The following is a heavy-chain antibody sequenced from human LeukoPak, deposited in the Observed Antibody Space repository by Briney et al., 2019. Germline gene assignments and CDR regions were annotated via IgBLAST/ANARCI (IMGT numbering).Heavy chain of an antibody. D-gene: IGHD3-16*02. CDR2: IYYSGST. Sequence: PSETLSLTCTVSGGSISSYYWSWIRQPPGKGLEWIGYIYYSGSTNYNPSLKSRVTISVDTSKNQFSLKLSSVTAADTAVYYCARGGPYDYVWGSYRSGPHWFDPWGQGTLVTVSS. CDR1: GGSISSYY. V-gene: IGHV4-59*01. J-gene: IGHJ5*02. CDR3: ARGGPYDYVWGSYRSGPHWFDP.